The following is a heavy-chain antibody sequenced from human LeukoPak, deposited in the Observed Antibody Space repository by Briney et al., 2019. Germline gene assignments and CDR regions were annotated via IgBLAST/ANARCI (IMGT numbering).Heavy chain of an antibody. D-gene: IGHD3-3*01. V-gene: IGHV1-18*01. CDR2: IGAYNGNT. J-gene: IGHJ4*02. CDR3: ARVGGHYDFWSGFGYFDY. CDR1: GYTFTSYG. Sequence: ASVKVSCKASGYTFTSYGISWVRQAPGQGLEWMGWIGAYNGNTNYAQKLQGRVTMTTDTSTSIAYMELRSLRSDDTAVYYCARVGGHYDFWSGFGYFDYWGQGTLVTVSS.